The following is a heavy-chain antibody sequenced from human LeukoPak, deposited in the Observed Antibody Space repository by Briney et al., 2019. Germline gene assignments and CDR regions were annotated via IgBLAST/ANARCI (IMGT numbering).Heavy chain of an antibody. V-gene: IGHV4-34*01. Sequence: PSETLSLTCAVYGGSFSGYYWSWIRQPPGKGLEWIGEINHSGSTNYNPSLKSRVTISVDTSKNQFSLKLSPVTAADTAVYYCARDAQWLASYFDYWGKGTLVTVSS. CDR3: ARDAQWLASYFDY. D-gene: IGHD6-19*01. CDR1: GGSFSGYY. J-gene: IGHJ4*02. CDR2: INHSGST.